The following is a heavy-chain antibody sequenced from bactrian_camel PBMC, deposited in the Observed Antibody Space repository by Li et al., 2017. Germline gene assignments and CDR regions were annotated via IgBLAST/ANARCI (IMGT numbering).Heavy chain of an antibody. D-gene: IGHD5*01. CDR2: INSGSNST. Sequence: VQLVESGGDLVQPGGSLRLACVVSGFDFNLNAMGWVRQAPGKGLEWVSAINSGSNSTKYTDSVKGRFTISRNNAKNTLYLQMNTLKTEDTAVYYCATSPLYGQSYRGQGTQVTVS. CDR1: GFDFNLNA. V-gene: IGHV3S42*01. CDR3: ATSPLYGQSY. J-gene: IGHJ4*01.